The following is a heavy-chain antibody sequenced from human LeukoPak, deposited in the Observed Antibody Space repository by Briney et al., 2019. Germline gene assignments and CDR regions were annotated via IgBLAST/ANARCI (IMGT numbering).Heavy chain of an antibody. CDR2: INPNSGGT. V-gene: IGHV1-2*02. CDR3: ARVKDSSSWYFDY. J-gene: IGHJ4*02. CDR1: GYTFTDNY. Sequence: ASVKVSCKASGYTFTDNYMHWVRQAPGQGLEWMGWINPNSGGTNYAQKFQGRVTMTRDTSISTAYMELSRLRSDDTAVYYCARVKDSSSWYFDYWGQGTLVTVSS. D-gene: IGHD6-13*01.